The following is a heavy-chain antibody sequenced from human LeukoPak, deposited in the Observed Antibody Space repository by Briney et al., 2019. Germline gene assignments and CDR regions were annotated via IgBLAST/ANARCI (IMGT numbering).Heavy chain of an antibody. D-gene: IGHD1-1*01. CDR1: GDTFTSYG. CDR3: ARVARTTGTTDFDY. CDR2: ISTYNGHT. Sequence: ASVKVSCKASGDTFTSYGISWVRQAPGQGLEWMGWISTYNGHTKYAQKLQGRVTMTTDTSTTTAYMELRSLTSDDTAVYYCARVARTTGTTDFDYWGQGTLVTASS. V-gene: IGHV1-18*04. J-gene: IGHJ4*02.